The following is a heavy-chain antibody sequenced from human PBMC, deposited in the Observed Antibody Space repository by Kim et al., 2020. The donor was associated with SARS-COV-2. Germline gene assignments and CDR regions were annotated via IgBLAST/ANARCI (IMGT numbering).Heavy chain of an antibody. Sequence: GGSLRLSCAASGFIFNSYGMSWVRQAPGKGLEWVSTISGSTFYTYYADSVKGRFTISRDNSKNTLYLQMNSLRAEDTAVYYCAKMWIGLPGYFDYWGQGALVTVSS. J-gene: IGHJ4*02. D-gene: IGHD5-12*01. V-gene: IGHV3-23*01. CDR3: AKMWIGLPGYFDY. CDR2: ISGSTFYT. CDR1: GFIFNSYG.